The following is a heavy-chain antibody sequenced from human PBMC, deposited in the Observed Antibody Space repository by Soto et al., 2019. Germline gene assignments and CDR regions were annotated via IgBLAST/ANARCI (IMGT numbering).Heavy chain of an antibody. D-gene: IGHD2-2*01. CDR2: IWYDGSNK. CDR3: ASRGGVVVPWAFDI. V-gene: IGHV3-33*01. J-gene: IGHJ3*02. Sequence: QVQLVESGGGVVQPGRSLRLSCAASGFTFSSYGMHWVRQAPGKGLEWVAVIWYDGSNKYYADSVKGRLTISRDNSKNTLYLQMNSLRAEDTAVYYCASRGGVVVPWAFDIWGQGTMVTVSS. CDR1: GFTFSSYG.